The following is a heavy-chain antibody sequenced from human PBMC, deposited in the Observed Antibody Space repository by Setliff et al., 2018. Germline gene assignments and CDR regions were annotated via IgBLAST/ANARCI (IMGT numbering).Heavy chain of an antibody. J-gene: IGHJ4*02. V-gene: IGHV3-23*01. CDR2: ISGSGDST. CDR3: VRDLHWGLDY. CDR1: EFTFSSYA. D-gene: IGHD7-27*01. Sequence: SGGSLRLSCAASEFTFSSYAMSWVRQAPGKGLEWVSGISGSGDSTYYADSVKGRFTISRDNSKNTLYLQMNSLRAEDTAVYYCVRDLHWGLDYWGLGTLVTVSS.